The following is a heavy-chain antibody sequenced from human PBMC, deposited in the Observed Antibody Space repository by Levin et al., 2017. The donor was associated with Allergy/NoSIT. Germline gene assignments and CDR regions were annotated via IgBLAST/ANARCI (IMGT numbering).Heavy chain of an antibody. CDR3: ARDSQIIGFDY. CDR2: IHSTGNT. CDR1: GESISSFS. V-gene: IGHV4-4*07. Sequence: RSQTLSLTCTVSGESISSFSWSWIRQPAGKGLEWIGRIHSTGNTKYNSSLKSRVTISGDTSKNQFTLNLSSVTAADTAVYYCARDSQIIGFDYWGQGILVTVSS. J-gene: IGHJ4*02.